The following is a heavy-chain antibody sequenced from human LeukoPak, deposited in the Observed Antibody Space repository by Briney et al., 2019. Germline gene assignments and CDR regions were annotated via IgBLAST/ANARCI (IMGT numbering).Heavy chain of an antibody. Sequence: GGSLRLSCAASGFTFSTYSMNWVRQAPGRGLEWVSSISSTSSYIYYADSVKGRFTISRDNAKNSLYLQMNSLRAEDTAAYYCARDSVGATNYFDYWGQGTLVTVSS. D-gene: IGHD1-26*01. CDR2: ISSTSSYI. CDR3: ARDSVGATNYFDY. J-gene: IGHJ4*02. CDR1: GFTFSTYS. V-gene: IGHV3-21*01.